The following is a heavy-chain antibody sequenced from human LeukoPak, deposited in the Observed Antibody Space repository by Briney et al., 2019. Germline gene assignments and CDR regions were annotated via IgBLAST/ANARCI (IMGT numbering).Heavy chain of an antibody. J-gene: IGHJ6*02. CDR1: GFTFSSYA. D-gene: IGHD3-9*01. V-gene: IGHV3-23*01. CDR3: AKDPVLRYFEVGDYYYYYGMDV. Sequence: GGSLRLSCAASGFTFSSYAMSWVRQAPGKGLEWVSAISGSGGSTYYADSVKGRFTISRDNSKNTLCLQMNSLRAEDTAVYYCAKDPVLRYFEVGDYYYYYGMDVWGQGTTVTVSS. CDR2: ISGSGGST.